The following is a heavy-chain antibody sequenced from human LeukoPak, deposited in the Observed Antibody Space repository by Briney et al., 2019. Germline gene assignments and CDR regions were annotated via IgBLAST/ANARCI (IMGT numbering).Heavy chain of an antibody. Sequence: SETLSLTCTVSGGSISSYYWSWIRQPPGKGLEWIGEINHSGSTNYNPSLKSRVTISVDTSKNQFSLKLSSVTAADTAVYYCARLGSGNGLSYWGQGTLVTVSS. V-gene: IGHV4-34*01. J-gene: IGHJ4*02. CDR3: ARLGSGNGLSY. CDR2: INHSGST. CDR1: GGSISSYY. D-gene: IGHD4-23*01.